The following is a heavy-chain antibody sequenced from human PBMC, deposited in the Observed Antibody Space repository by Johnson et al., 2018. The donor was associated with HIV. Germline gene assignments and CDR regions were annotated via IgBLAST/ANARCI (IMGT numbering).Heavy chain of an antibody. Sequence: QMLLVESGGGVVQPGRSLRLSCAASGFTFSSYGMHWVRQAPGKGLEWVAVIWYDGSNKYYADSVKGRFTISRDNAKNSLYLQMNSLRAEDTALYYCARERVGDAFDIWGQGTMVTVSS. CDR1: GFTFSSYG. J-gene: IGHJ3*02. CDR3: ARERVGDAFDI. CDR2: IWYDGSNK. V-gene: IGHV3-33*01. D-gene: IGHD1-26*01.